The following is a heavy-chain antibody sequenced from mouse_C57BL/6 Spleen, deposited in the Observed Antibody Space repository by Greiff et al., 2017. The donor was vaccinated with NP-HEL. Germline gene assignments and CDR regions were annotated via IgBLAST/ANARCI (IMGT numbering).Heavy chain of an antibody. CDR1: GYTFTSYW. J-gene: IGHJ2*01. V-gene: IGHV1-64*01. CDR2: IHPNSGST. D-gene: IGHD1-1*01. Sequence: QVQLQQPGAELVKPGASVKLSCKASGYTFTSYWMHWVKQRPGQGLEWIGMIHPNSGSTNYNEKFKSKATLTVDKSSSTAYMQLSSLTSEDSAVYYCARGGGSSLYYFDYWGQGTTLTVSS. CDR3: ARGGGSSLYYFDY.